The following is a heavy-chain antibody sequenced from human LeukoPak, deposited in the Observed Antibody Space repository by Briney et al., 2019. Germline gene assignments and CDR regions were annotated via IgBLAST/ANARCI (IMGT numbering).Heavy chain of an antibody. CDR2: IYTSGST. V-gene: IGHV4-4*07. D-gene: IGHD3-22*01. J-gene: IGHJ6*03. CDR3: ARDNYDSSGYYRLSYYYYMDV. Sequence: SETLCLTCTVPGGSISSYDWSWIRQPAGKGLEWIGRIYTSGSTNYNPSLKSRVAISVDKSKNQFSLKLSSVPAADPAVYYCARDNYDSSGYYRLSYYYYMDVWGKGTTVTVSS. CDR1: GGSISSYD.